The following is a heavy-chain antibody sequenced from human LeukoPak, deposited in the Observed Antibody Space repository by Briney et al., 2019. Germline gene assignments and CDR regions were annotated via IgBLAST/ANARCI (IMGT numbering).Heavy chain of an antibody. CDR2: ISAYNGNT. CDR3: ARASYGSNTRSYYYYYYMDV. Sequence: ASVKVSCKASGYTFTSYGISWVRQAPGQGLEWIGWISAYNGNTNYAQKLQGRVTMTTDTSTSTAYMELRSLRSDDTAVYYCARASYGSNTRSYYYYYYMDVWGKGTTVTVSS. V-gene: IGHV1-18*01. CDR1: GYTFTSYG. D-gene: IGHD5-18*01. J-gene: IGHJ6*03.